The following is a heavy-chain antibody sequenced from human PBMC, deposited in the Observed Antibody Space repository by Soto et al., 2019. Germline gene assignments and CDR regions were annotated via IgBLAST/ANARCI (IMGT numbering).Heavy chain of an antibody. CDR1: GLTFSRHW. CDR2: INADGRTT. Sequence: PGGSLRLSCAASGLTFSRHWMHWVRQAPGKGLVWVSLINADGRTTTYADSVKGRFTISRDNAKNTLYLQINSLRAEDTAVYYCVRGNYFDYWGQGT. J-gene: IGHJ4*02. V-gene: IGHV3-74*01. CDR3: VRGNYFDY.